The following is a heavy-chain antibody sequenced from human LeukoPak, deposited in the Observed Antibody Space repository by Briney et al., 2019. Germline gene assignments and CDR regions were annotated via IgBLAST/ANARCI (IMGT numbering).Heavy chain of an antibody. J-gene: IGHJ4*02. CDR3: ARGPGSSSWYLTLEGGYYFDY. CDR2: IRRKAYGGKT. V-gene: IGHV3-49*04. Sequence: QPGRSLTLSCTASGFTLGVYAMSWVRHAPGGGREWVGFIRRKAYGGKTEYAASVKGRFTISRDESKNTAYLQMNSLKTEDTAVYYCARGPGSSSWYLTLEGGYYFDYWGQGTLVTVSP. CDR1: GFTLGVYA. D-gene: IGHD6-13*01.